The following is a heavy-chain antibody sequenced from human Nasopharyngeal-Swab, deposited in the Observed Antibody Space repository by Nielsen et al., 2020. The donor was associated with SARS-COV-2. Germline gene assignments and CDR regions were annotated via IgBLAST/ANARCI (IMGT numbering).Heavy chain of an antibody. J-gene: IGHJ3*02. CDR1: GFTFSTYG. V-gene: IGHV3-49*01. Sequence: GGSLRLSCAASGFTFSTYGMSWFRKAPGKGLEWVGFIRSKIYSGAPEYAASGKGRFTISRDGAESIAYLQMNGLETEDTGVYYCARSVGSYYGQGAFDIWGQGTMVTVSS. CDR2: IRSKIYSGAP. CDR3: ARSVGSYYGQGAFDI. D-gene: IGHD1-26*01.